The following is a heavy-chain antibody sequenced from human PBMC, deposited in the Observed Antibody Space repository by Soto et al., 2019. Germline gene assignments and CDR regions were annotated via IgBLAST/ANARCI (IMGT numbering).Heavy chain of an antibody. J-gene: IGHJ4*02. CDR2: ISNSGST. Sequence: PSETLSLTCPVSGGPVTSDEDYWSWIRQSPGKVLEWIGYISNSGSTGYNPSLKTRLSMSVDRSKNQFTLRLTSVTAADTAVYFCATESGSTYGYFDYWGQGTQVTVSS. CDR3: ATESGSTYGYFDY. V-gene: IGHV4-30-4*01. D-gene: IGHD4-17*01. CDR1: GGPVTSDEDY.